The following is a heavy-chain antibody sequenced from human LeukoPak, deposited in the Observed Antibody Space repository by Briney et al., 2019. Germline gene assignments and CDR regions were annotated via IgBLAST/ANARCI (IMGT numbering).Heavy chain of an antibody. CDR2: ISAYNGNT. CDR1: GYTFTSYG. V-gene: IGHV1-18*01. Sequence: ASVKVSCKASGYTFTSYGISWVRQAPGQGLEWMGWISAYNGNTNYAQKLQGRVTMTTDTSTSTAFVELRSLTSDDTAVYYCARIQPKWLFPPGPFDYWGQGTLVTVSS. J-gene: IGHJ4*02. CDR3: ARIQPKWLFPPGPFDY. D-gene: IGHD3-22*01.